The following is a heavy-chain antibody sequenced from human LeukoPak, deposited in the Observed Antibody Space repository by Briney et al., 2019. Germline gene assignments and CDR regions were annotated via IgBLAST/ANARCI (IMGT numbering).Heavy chain of an antibody. Sequence: GGSLRLSCAASGFTFSSAAMSWVRQAPGKGLEWVSIISSSGGSTYYADSVKGRFTISRDNSKNTLYLQMNSLRAEDTAVYYCARDRNDYGEIDYWGQGTLVTVSS. CDR2: ISSSGGST. V-gene: IGHV3-23*01. D-gene: IGHD4-17*01. J-gene: IGHJ4*02. CDR1: GFTFSSAA. CDR3: ARDRNDYGEIDY.